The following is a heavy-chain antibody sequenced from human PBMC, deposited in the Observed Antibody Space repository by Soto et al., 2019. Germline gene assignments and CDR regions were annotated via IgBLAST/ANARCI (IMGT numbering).Heavy chain of an antibody. CDR1: GGSFNSDA. V-gene: IGHV1-69*01. CDR3: ARGDYGDYHSYYYGMAV. Sequence: QVQLVQSGAEVKKPGSSVKVSCKASGGSFNSDAINWVRQAPGQGLEWMGGIIPISGTTNYAQKFQGRVTITADESTGTAYMDVSRLRSEDTAIYYCARGDYGDYHSYYYGMAVWGQGTTVTVSS. D-gene: IGHD4-17*01. J-gene: IGHJ6*02. CDR2: IIPISGTT.